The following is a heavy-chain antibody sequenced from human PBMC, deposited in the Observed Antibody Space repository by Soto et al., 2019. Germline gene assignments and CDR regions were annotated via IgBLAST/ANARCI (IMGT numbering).Heavy chain of an antibody. CDR1: GFTFSSYA. D-gene: IGHD5-12*01. J-gene: IGHJ4*02. CDR2: ISYDGSNK. Sequence: GGSLRLFCAASGFTFSSYAMHWVRQAPGKGLEWVAVISYDGSNKYYADSVKGRFTISRDNSKNTLYLQMNSLRAEDTAVYYCARGSSRDGYIEANYFDYWGQGTLVTVSS. V-gene: IGHV3-30-3*01. CDR3: ARGSSRDGYIEANYFDY.